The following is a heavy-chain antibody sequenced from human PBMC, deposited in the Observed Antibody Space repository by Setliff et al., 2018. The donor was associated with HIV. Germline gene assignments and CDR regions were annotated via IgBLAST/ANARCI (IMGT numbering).Heavy chain of an antibody. V-gene: IGHV1-3*01. CDR1: GYTFTSHT. CDR3: ARDGCDGNMCYVYNWFDP. CDR2: INAVNGNT. J-gene: IGHJ5*02. Sequence: ASVKVSCKASGYTFTSHTIHWVRQAPGQGLEWMGWINAVNGNTQYSRNFQGRIIISRDTSASTTFMELSSLTSEDTAVYYCARDGCDGNMCYVYNWFDPWGQGTQVTVSS. D-gene: IGHD2-2*01.